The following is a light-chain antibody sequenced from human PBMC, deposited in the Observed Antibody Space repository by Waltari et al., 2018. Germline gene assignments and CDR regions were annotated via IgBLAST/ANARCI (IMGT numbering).Light chain of an antibody. CDR2: DVS. J-gene: IGKJ4*01. V-gene: IGKV3-11*01. Sequence: EIVLTQSPATLSLFVGDKATLSCRASHSVDWYLAWYQQKPGQAPRLLIYDVSNRATGIPARFSGSGSDTDFTLTISSLEPEDFAVYFCQQRRNWPLTFGGGTKVEIK. CDR3: QQRRNWPLT. CDR1: HSVDWY.